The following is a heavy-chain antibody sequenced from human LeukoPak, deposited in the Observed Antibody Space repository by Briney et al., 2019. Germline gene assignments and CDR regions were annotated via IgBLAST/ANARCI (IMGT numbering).Heavy chain of an antibody. J-gene: IGHJ4*02. V-gene: IGHV3-48*01. D-gene: IGHD6-19*01. CDR3: ARNGASSGRPYHLDY. CDR1: GFTFGDYA. Sequence: GGSLRLSCTASGFTFGDYAMSWVRQAPGKGLEWVSYISSSSSTIYYGDSVKGRFTISRDNAENSVYLQMNGLRAEDTAVYFCARNGASSGRPYHLDYWGQGTLVTVSS. CDR2: ISSSSSTI.